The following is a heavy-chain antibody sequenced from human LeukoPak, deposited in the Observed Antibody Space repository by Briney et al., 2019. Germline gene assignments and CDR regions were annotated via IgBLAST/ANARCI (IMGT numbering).Heavy chain of an antibody. CDR2: INHSGST. D-gene: IGHD3-10*01. CDR3: AREGSYFGSGSPPLEF. V-gene: IGHV4-34*01. Sequence: LRLSCAASGFTFDDYAMHWVRQAPGKGLEWIGEINHSGSTTYNPSLKSRVTISVDASKNQFSLKMSSVTAADTAVYYCAREGSYFGSGSPPLEFWSRGTQVTVSS. CDR1: GFTFDDYA. J-gene: IGHJ4*02.